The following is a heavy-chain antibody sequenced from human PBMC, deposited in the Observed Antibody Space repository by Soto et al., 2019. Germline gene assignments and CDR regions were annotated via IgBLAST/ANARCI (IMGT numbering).Heavy chain of an antibody. D-gene: IGHD3-22*01. J-gene: IGHJ4*02. V-gene: IGHV1-8*01. CDR1: GYTFTSYD. Sequence: QVQLVQSGAEVKKPGASVKVSCKASGYTFTSYDINWVRQATGQGLEWMGWMNPNSGNTGYAQKFQGRVTMTRNTSISKASKERGSLESEDTAGYYCAKAGYYDSSGYRDYWGQGTLVTVSS. CDR2: MNPNSGNT. CDR3: AKAGYYDSSGYRDY.